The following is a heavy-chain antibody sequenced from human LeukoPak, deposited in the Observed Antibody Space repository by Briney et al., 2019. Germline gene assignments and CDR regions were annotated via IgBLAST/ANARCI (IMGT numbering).Heavy chain of an antibody. CDR2: IFFSGST. Sequence: SETLSLTCTVSGGSISGDYWSWIRQPPGQGLEWMGYIFFSGSTNYNPSLKSRVTISEDTSVNQFSLKLSSVTAADTAVYYCARHYYDRSDSYSFDYWGQGTLVTVSS. D-gene: IGHD3-22*01. CDR1: GGSISGDY. J-gene: IGHJ4*02. V-gene: IGHV4-59*08. CDR3: ARHYYDRSDSYSFDY.